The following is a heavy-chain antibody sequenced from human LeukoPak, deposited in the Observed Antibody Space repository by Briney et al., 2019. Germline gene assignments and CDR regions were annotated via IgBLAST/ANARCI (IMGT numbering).Heavy chain of an antibody. CDR3: ARAIPTYYYDSSGYYFGY. CDR1: GFTFSSYW. D-gene: IGHD3-22*01. J-gene: IGHJ4*02. V-gene: IGHV3-7*01. CDR2: IKQDGSEK. Sequence: PGGSLRLSCAASGFTFSSYWMSWVRRAPGKGLEWVANIKQDGSEKYYVDSVKGRFTISRDNAKNSLYLQMNSLRAGDTAVYYCARAIPTYYYDSSGYYFGYWGQGTLVTVSS.